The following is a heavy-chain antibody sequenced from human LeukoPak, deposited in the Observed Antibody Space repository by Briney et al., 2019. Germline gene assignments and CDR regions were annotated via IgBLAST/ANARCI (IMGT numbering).Heavy chain of an antibody. Sequence: SETLSLTCAVSGYSITSGYYWGWIRPPPGKGLEWIGSIYQSGSTYYNPSLKSRVTISVDTSKNQFSLKLNSVTAADTAVYYCARDARQADYWGQGTLVTVSS. CDR1: GYSITSGYY. J-gene: IGHJ4*02. V-gene: IGHV4-38-2*02. CDR2: IYQSGST. CDR3: ARDARQADY.